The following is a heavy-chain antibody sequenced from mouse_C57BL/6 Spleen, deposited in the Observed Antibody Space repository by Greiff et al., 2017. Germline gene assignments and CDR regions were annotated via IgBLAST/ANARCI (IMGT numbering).Heavy chain of an antibody. V-gene: IGHV14-4*01. CDR3: TQGGAYYGNYEDY. CDR1: GFNIKDDY. J-gene: IGHJ2*01. D-gene: IGHD2-10*01. CDR2: IDPENGDT. Sequence: VQLQQSGAELVRPGASVKLSCTASGFNIKDDYMHWVKQRPEQGLEWIGWIDPENGDTEYASKFQGKATITADTSSSTAYLQLSSLTSEDTAVYYCTQGGAYYGNYEDYWGQGTTLTVSS.